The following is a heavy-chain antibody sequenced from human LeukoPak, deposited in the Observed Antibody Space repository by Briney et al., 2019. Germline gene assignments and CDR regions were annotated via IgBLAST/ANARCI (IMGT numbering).Heavy chain of an antibody. CDR2: ISYDGSEK. Sequence: GGSPRLSCAASGFTFSRYAMHWVRQAPGKGLEWVAAISYDGSEKYYADSVKGRFTISRDNSKNTLYLQMNSLRAEDTAVYYCARVYYGSGSYSFDYWGQGTLVTVSS. CDR3: ARVYYGSGSYSFDY. J-gene: IGHJ4*02. V-gene: IGHV3-30*04. CDR1: GFTFSRYA. D-gene: IGHD3-10*01.